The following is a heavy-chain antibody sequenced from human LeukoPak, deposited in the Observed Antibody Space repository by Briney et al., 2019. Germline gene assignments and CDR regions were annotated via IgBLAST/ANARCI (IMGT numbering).Heavy chain of an antibody. D-gene: IGHD1-7*01. CDR3: ARERDTELHLYYYMDV. CDR2: IISSSSKI. Sequence: QPGGSLRLSCAASGFTFSSYSMNWVRQAPGKGLEWVSYIISSSSKIYYADSVKGRFTISRDNAKNSLYLQMNSLRAEDTAVYYCARERDTELHLYYYMDVWGKGTTVTVSS. V-gene: IGHV3-48*04. CDR1: GFTFSSYS. J-gene: IGHJ6*03.